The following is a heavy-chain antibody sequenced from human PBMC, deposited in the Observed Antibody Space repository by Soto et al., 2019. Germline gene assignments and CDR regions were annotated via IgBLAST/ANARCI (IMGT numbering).Heavy chain of an antibody. CDR3: ARGVDSSSALGYYYYGMDV. J-gene: IGHJ6*02. Sequence: QVQLVQSGAEVKKPGSSVKVSCKASGGTFSSYAISWVRQAPGQGLEWMGGIIPIFGTANYAQKFQGRVTITADESTSTAYMELSSLRSEDTAVYYCARGVDSSSALGYYYYGMDVWGQGTTVTVSS. V-gene: IGHV1-69*01. CDR2: IIPIFGTA. D-gene: IGHD6-6*01. CDR1: GGTFSSYA.